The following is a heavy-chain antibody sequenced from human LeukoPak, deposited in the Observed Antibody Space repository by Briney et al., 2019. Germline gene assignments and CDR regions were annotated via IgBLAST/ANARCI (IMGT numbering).Heavy chain of an antibody. J-gene: IGHJ4*02. D-gene: IGHD6-13*01. V-gene: IGHV1-8*01. CDR1: GYTFTSYD. CDR3: ARTSPRTQYSSSWYAGFDY. CDR2: MSPNSGNT. Sequence: GASVKVSCKASGYTFTSYDINWVRQATGQGLEWMGWMSPNSGNTGYAQKFQGRVTMTRNTSISTAYMELSSLRSEDTAVYYCARTSPRTQYSSSWYAGFDYWGQGTLVTVSS.